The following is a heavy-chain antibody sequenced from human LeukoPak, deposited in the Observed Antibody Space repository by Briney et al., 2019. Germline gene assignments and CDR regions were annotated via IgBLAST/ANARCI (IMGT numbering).Heavy chain of an antibody. CDR1: GFPFSNYW. D-gene: IGHD6-13*01. J-gene: IGHJ6*03. CDR2: MKPDGSEK. V-gene: IGHV3-7*01. CDR3: ARAPEYSSSWSYYYYYYMDV. Sequence: PGGSLRLSCAASGFPFSNYWMSWVRQAPGKGLEGVANMKPDGSEKYYVDSVKGRFTISRDNAKNSLYLQMNSLRAEETAEYYCARAPEYSSSWSYYYYYYMDVWGKGTTVTVSS.